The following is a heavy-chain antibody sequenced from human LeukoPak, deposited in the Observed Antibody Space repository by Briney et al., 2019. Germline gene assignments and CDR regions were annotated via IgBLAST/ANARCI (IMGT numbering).Heavy chain of an antibody. D-gene: IGHD2-2*01. CDR1: GGSISSSSYY. CDR2: IYYSGST. V-gene: IGHV4-39*01. CDR3: ASGYCSSTSCLDYWYFDL. J-gene: IGHJ2*01. Sequence: SETLSLTCTVSGGSISSSSYYWGWIRQPPGKGLEWIGSIYYSGSTYYNPSLKSRVTISVDTSKNQFSLKLSSVTAADTAVYYCASGYCSSTSCLDYWYFDLWGRGTLVTVSS.